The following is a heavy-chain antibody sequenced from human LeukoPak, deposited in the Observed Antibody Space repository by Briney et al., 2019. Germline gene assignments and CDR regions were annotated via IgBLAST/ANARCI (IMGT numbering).Heavy chain of an antibody. CDR2: VCPGDSNT. D-gene: IGHD2-2*03. J-gene: IGHJ3*02. Sequence: GESLQISSEASRYIFTTYCIAWVRQMPGKGLECMAIVCPGDSNTRYSPSFQGQVTISADKSISTAYLQWSSLKASDTAMYYCARRSGYCSNNICYSDDAFDIWGQGTMVTVSS. CDR3: ARRSGYCSNNICYSDDAFDI. V-gene: IGHV5-51*01. CDR1: RYIFTTYC.